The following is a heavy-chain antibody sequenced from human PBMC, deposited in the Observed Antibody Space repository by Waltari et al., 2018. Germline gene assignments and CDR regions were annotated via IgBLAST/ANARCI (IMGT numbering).Heavy chain of an antibody. CDR2: INPNSGGT. D-gene: IGHD3-3*01. V-gene: IGHV1-2*02. CDR1: GYTLPELS. J-gene: IGHJ6*02. Sequence: QVQLVQSGAEVKKPGASVKVSCKVSGYTLPELSMHWVRQAPGKGLEWMGWINPNSGGTNYAQKFQGRVTMTRDTSISTAYMELSRLRSDDTAVYYCARDEYDFWSGYPRGGMDVWGQGTTVTVSS. CDR3: ARDEYDFWSGYPRGGMDV.